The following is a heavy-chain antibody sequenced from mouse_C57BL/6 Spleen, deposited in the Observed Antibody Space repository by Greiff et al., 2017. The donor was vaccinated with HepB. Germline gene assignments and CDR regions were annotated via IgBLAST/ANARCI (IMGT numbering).Heavy chain of an antibody. J-gene: IGHJ3*01. CDR3: ARSSAWFAY. D-gene: IGHD3-2*02. Sequence: VQLQQPGAELVKPGASVKLSCKASGYTFTSYWMQWVKQRPGQGLEWIGEIDPSDSYTNYNQKFKGKATLTVDTSSSTAYMQLSSLTSEDSAVYYCARSSAWFAYRGQGTLVTVSA. V-gene: IGHV1-50*01. CDR2: IDPSDSYT. CDR1: GYTFTSYW.